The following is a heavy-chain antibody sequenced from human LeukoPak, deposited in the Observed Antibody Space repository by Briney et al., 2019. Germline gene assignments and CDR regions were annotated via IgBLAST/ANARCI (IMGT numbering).Heavy chain of an antibody. V-gene: IGHV4-31*03. Sequence: SETLSLTCTVSGGSISSGGYYWSWIRQHPGKGLEWIGYIYYGGSTYYNPSLKSRVTISVDTSKNQFSLKLSSVTAADTAVYYCARYDSSGFGYWGQGTLVTVSS. CDR3: ARYDSSGFGY. D-gene: IGHD3-22*01. CDR1: GGSISSGGYY. CDR2: IYYGGST. J-gene: IGHJ4*02.